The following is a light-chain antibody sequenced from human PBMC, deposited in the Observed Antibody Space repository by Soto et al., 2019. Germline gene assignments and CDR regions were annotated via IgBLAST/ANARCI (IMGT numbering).Light chain of an antibody. CDR2: KAS. J-gene: IGKJ1*01. CDR3: QQYNTYSGT. CDR1: ESISSW. V-gene: IGKV1-5*03. Sequence: DIQMTQSPSTLSASVGDRVTITCRASESISSWLAWYQQKPGKAPKLLIYKASNLESGVPSRFSGSGSGTEFTLTINSLQPDDFATYYCQQYNTYSGTFGPGTKVDIK.